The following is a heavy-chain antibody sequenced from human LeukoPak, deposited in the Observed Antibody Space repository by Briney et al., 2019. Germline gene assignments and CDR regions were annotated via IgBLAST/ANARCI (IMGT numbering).Heavy chain of an antibody. CDR1: GYTFTGYY. V-gene: IGHV1-2*02. CDR3: ARDPDYGDYEGSFDAFDI. J-gene: IGHJ3*02. CDR2: INPNSGGT. Sequence: ASVKVSCKASGYTFTGYYMHWVRQAPGQGLEWMGWINPNSGGTNYAQKFQGRVTITADESMSTAYMELRSLRSDDTAVYYCARDPDYGDYEGSFDAFDIWGQGTMVTVSS. D-gene: IGHD4-17*01.